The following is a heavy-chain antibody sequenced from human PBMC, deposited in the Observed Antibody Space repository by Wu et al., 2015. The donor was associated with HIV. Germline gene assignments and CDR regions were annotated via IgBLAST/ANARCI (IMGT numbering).Heavy chain of an antibody. CDR1: GYTFTSYG. Sequence: QVQLVQSGAEVKKPGASVKVSCKASGYTFTSYGISWVRQAPGQGLEWMGWISAYNGNTNYAQKLQGRVTMTTDTSTSTAYMELRSLRSDDTAVYYCARESRQRITMIVVVDNWFDPWGQGTLVTVSS. D-gene: IGHD3-22*01. CDR2: ISAYNGNT. J-gene: IGHJ5*02. CDR3: ARESRQRITMIVVVDNWFDP. V-gene: IGHV1-18*01.